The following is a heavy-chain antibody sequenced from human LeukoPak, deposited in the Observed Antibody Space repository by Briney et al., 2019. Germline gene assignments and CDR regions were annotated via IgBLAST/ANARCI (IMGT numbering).Heavy chain of an antibody. J-gene: IGHJ6*03. V-gene: IGHV4-59*11. D-gene: IGHD6-6*01. CDR3: ARSPSIAARGYYYYYMDV. CDR2: IYYSGSA. CDR1: GGSTSSHY. Sequence: SETLSLTCTVSGGSTSSHYWSWIRQPPGKGLEWIGYIYYSGSANYNPSLKSRVTISVDTSKNQFSLKLSSVTAADTAVYYCARSPSIAARGYYYYYMDVWGKGTTVTVSS.